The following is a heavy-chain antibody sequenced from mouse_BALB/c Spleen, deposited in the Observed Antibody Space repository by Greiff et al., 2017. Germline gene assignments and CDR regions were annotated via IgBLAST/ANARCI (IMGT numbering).Heavy chain of an antibody. Sequence: EVKLMESGGGLVQPGGSLKLSCAASGFTFSSYGMSWVRQTPDKRLELVATINSNGGSTYYPDSVKGRFTISRDNAKNTLYLQMSSLKSEDTAMYYCAREGDYGAFYAMDYWGQGTSVTVSS. CDR3: AREGDYGAFYAMDY. CDR2: INSNGGST. CDR1: GFTFSSYG. J-gene: IGHJ4*01. V-gene: IGHV5-6-3*01. D-gene: IGHD1-1*02.